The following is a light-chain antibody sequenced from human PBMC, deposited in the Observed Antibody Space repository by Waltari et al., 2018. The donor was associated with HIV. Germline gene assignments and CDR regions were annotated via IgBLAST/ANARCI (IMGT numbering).Light chain of an antibody. CDR2: RNN. Sequence: QSVLTQPPSASGTPGQRVTISCSGSSSNIGSNYVYWYQQLPGTAPKLLIYRNNQRPSGVHDRFSGSKSGTSASLAISGLRSEDEAEYYCAAWDDSLSCWVFGGGTKLTVL. CDR1: SSNIGSNY. CDR3: AAWDDSLSCWV. J-gene: IGLJ3*02. V-gene: IGLV1-47*01.